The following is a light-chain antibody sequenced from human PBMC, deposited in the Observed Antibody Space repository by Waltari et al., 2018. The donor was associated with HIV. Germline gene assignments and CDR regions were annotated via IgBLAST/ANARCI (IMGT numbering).Light chain of an antibody. Sequence: DIQMTQSPSSLSASVGDRVTITCRASQSISNYLNWYQQKSGKAPKLLIYAASNLQSGVPSRFSGSWSGTDFTLTISSLQPEDFATYYCQQSYSTPETFGQGTKLEIK. CDR2: AAS. J-gene: IGKJ2*01. CDR3: QQSYSTPET. V-gene: IGKV1-39*01. CDR1: QSISNY.